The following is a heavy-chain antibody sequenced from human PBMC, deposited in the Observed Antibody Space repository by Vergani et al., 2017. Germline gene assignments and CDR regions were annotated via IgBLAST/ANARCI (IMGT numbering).Heavy chain of an antibody. CDR2: ISSSSSYI. V-gene: IGHV3-21*01. CDR1: GFTFSSYS. J-gene: IGHJ3*02. D-gene: IGHD3-3*01. Sequence: VQLVESGGGLVKPGGSLRLSCAASGFTFSSYSMNWVRQAPGKGLEWVSSISSSSSYIYYADSVKGRFTISRDNAKNSLYLQMNSLRAEDTAVYYCARSLTIFGVSTDAFDIWGQGTMVTVSS. CDR3: ARSLTIFGVSTDAFDI.